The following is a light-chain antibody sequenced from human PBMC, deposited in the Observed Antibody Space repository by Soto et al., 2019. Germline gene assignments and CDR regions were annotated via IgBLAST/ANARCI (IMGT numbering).Light chain of an antibody. J-gene: IGLJ1*01. CDR3: KSYTTGSTYV. CDR1: SSDVGAYNY. V-gene: IGLV2-14*01. Sequence: QSVLAQPASVSGSPGQSIAISCTGISSDVGAYNYVSWYQQHPGKAPKLIIFDVSNRPSGVSNRFSGSKSGDTASLTISGLQAEVEADYFCKSYTTGSTYVFGTGTKVTVL. CDR2: DVS.